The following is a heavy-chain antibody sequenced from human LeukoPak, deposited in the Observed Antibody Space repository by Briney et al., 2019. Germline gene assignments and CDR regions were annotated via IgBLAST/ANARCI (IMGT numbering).Heavy chain of an antibody. J-gene: IGHJ6*03. CDR2: IYSGGST. V-gene: IGHV3-53*01. CDR3: ARGPYYYYMDV. Sequence: PGGSLRLSCAASGFTVSSNYMSWVRQAPGKGLEWVSVIYSGGSTYYADSVKGRFTIPRDNSKNTLYLQMNSLRAEDTAVYYCARGPYYYYMDVWGKGTTVTVSS. CDR1: GFTVSSNY.